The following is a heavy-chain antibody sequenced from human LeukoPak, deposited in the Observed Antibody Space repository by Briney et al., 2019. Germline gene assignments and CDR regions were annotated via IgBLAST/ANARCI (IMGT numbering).Heavy chain of an antibody. CDR2: FDPEDGET. J-gene: IGHJ4*02. D-gene: IGHD1-26*01. CDR1: GYTLTELS. CDR3: ATVRKAKWELLPYDY. Sequence: ASVKVSCKVSGYTLTELSMHWVRQAPGKGLEWMGGFDPEDGETIYAQKFQGRVTITEDTSTDTAYMELSSLRSEDTAVYYCATVRKAKWELLPYDYWGQGTLVTVSS. V-gene: IGHV1-24*01.